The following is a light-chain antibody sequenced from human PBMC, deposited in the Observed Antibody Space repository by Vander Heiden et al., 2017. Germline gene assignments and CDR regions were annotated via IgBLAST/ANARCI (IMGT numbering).Light chain of an antibody. Sequence: EIVLTQSPATLSLSPGERATLSCRASQSVSSYLAWYQQKPGQAPRLLIYDASNRATGIPARFSGSGSGTDFTLTISSLEPEDFAVYYCQQRSNWPPLWTFGPGTKVEIK. V-gene: IGKV3-11*01. J-gene: IGKJ1*01. CDR2: DAS. CDR1: QSVSSY. CDR3: QQRSNWPPLWT.